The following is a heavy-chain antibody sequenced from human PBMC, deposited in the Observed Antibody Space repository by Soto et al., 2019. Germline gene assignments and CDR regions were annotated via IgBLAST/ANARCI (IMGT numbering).Heavy chain of an antibody. D-gene: IGHD6-19*01. CDR1: GVSISSSSYY. CDR2: IYYSGST. CDR3: ARLDHVAVAGEGPNWFDP. J-gene: IGHJ5*02. V-gene: IGHV4-39*01. Sequence: SETLSLTCTVSGVSISSSSYYWGWIRQPPGKGLEWIGSIYYSGSTYYNPSLKSRVTISVDTSKNQFSLKLSSVTAADTAVYYCARLDHVAVAGEGPNWFDPWGQGTLVTVSS.